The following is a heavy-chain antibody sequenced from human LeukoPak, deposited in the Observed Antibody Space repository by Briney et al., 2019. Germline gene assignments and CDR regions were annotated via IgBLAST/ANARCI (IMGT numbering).Heavy chain of an antibody. Sequence: GASVKVSCKASGYTFTTFDINWVRQATGQGLEWMGWLNPTSGNTGYAQKFQGRVTMARNISISTAYMEVSSLRSEDTAVSYCATYGYTSGWYSNYWGQGTLVTVSS. CDR1: GYTFTTFD. CDR2: LNPTSGNT. CDR3: ATYGYTSGWYSNY. J-gene: IGHJ4*02. V-gene: IGHV1-8*01. D-gene: IGHD6-19*01.